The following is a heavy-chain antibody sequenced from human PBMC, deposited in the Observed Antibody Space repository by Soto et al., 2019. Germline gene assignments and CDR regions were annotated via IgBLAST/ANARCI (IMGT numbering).Heavy chain of an antibody. Sequence: SETLSLTCEVSGASLISSIRWSWVRQSPGKGLEWIGEIYHSGTTNYSPSFQGQVTISADKSISTAYLQWSSLKASDTAMYYCARVQYSSSSVGQFYYGMDVWGQGTTVTVSS. J-gene: IGHJ6*02. CDR3: ARVQYSSSSVGQFYYGMDV. D-gene: IGHD6-6*01. CDR1: GASLISSIR. V-gene: IGHV4-4*02. CDR2: IYHSGTT.